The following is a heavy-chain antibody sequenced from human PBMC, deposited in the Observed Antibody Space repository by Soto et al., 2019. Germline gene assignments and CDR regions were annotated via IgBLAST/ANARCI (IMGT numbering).Heavy chain of an antibody. CDR1: GFTFSSYA. CDR3: AKELNIVVVVAAIDY. D-gene: IGHD2-15*01. CDR2: ISGSGGST. Sequence: HLGGSLRLSCAASGFTFSSYAMSWVRQAPGKGLEWVSAISGSGGSTYYADSVKGRFTISRDNSKNTLYLQMNSLRAEDTAVYYCAKELNIVVVVAAIDYWGQGTLVTVSS. J-gene: IGHJ4*02. V-gene: IGHV3-23*01.